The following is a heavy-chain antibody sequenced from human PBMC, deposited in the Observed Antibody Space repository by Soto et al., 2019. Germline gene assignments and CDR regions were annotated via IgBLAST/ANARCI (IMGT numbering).Heavy chain of an antibody. V-gene: IGHV4-30-4*01. CDR2: IYYSGIT. CDR3: ARVGGFGATTIDY. D-gene: IGHD3-10*01. Sequence: QVQLQESGPGLVKPSQTLSLTCTVSGGSISSGDYYWSWIRQPPGKGLEWIGYIYYSGITYYNPSLKSRVTRSVDTSKNQFSLKLSSVTAADTAVYYCARVGGFGATTIDYWGQGTLVTVSS. CDR1: GGSISSGDYY. J-gene: IGHJ4*02.